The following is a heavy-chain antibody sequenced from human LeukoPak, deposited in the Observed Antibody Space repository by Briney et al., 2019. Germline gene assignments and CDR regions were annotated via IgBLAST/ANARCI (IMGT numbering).Heavy chain of an antibody. Sequence: GGSLRLSCAASGFTFSSYGMHWVRQAPGKGLEWVAVIWYDGSNKYYADSVKGRFTISRDNSKNTLYLQMNSLRAEDTAVYYCARDQRDTMVRGVLDYWGQGTLVTVSS. CDR3: ARDQRDTMVRGVLDY. CDR2: IWYDGSNK. CDR1: GFTFSSYG. J-gene: IGHJ4*02. D-gene: IGHD3-10*01. V-gene: IGHV3-33*01.